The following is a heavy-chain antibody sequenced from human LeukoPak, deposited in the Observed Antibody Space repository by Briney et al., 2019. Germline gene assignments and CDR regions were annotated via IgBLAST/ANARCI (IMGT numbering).Heavy chain of an antibody. CDR1: GFTFDDYA. D-gene: IGHD3-9*01. CDR2: ISWNSGSI. CDR3: AKGGDYDILTGYYFTPFGY. Sequence: PGRSLRLSCAASGFTFDDYAMHWVRQAPGKGLEWVSGISWNSGSIGYADSVKGRFTISRDNAKNSLYLQMNSLRAEDTALYYCAKGGDYDILTGYYFTPFGYWGQGTLVTVSS. V-gene: IGHV3-9*01. J-gene: IGHJ4*02.